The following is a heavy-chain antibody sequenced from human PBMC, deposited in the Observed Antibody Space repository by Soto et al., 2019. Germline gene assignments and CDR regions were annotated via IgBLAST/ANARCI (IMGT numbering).Heavy chain of an antibody. CDR3: ANVVATLYYFDY. CDR2: ISGSGGST. J-gene: IGHJ4*02. CDR1: GFTFSSYA. Sequence: PGGSLRLSCAASGFTFSSYAMSWVRQAPGKGLERVSAISGSGGSTYYADSVKGRFTISRDNSKNTLYLQMNSLRAEDTAVYYCANVVATLYYFDYWGQGTLVTVSS. V-gene: IGHV3-23*01. D-gene: IGHD5-12*01.